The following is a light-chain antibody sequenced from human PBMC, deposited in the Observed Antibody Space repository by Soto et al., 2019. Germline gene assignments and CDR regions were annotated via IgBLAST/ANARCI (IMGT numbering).Light chain of an antibody. Sequence: QSALTQPASVSGSPGQSITISCTGTSSDVGSYNLVSWYQQHPGKAPKLMIYEGSKRPSGVSNRFSGSKSGNTASLTVSGLQAEDEAEYYCSSFGGSDNVVFGGGTKLTVL. CDR2: EGS. V-gene: IGLV2-14*02. J-gene: IGLJ2*01. CDR1: SSDVGSYNL. CDR3: SSFGGSDNVV.